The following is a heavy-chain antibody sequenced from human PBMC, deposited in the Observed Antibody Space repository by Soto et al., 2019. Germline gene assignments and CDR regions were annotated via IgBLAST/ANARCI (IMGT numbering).Heavy chain of an antibody. Sequence: QVQLVESGGGVVQPGRSLRLSCAASGFTFSSYGMHWVRQAPGKGLEWVAVISYDGSNKYYADSVKGRFTISRDNSKNTLYLQMNSLRAEDTAVYYCAKGRYCSGGSCYSIFYFQHWGQGTLVTVSS. CDR2: ISYDGSNK. CDR1: GFTFSSYG. D-gene: IGHD2-15*01. CDR3: AKGRYCSGGSCYSIFYFQH. J-gene: IGHJ1*01. V-gene: IGHV3-30*18.